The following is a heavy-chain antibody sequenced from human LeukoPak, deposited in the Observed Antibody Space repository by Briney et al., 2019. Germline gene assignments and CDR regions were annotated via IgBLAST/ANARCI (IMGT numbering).Heavy chain of an antibody. CDR1: GGTFSSYA. Sequence: SVKVSCKASGGTFSSYAISWVRQAPGQGLEWMGGIIPIFGTANYAQKFQGRVTITADKSTSTAYMELSSLRSEDTAVYYCAKDLTFQRWLNAFDIWGQGTMVTVSS. V-gene: IGHV1-69*06. CDR2: IIPIFGTA. D-gene: IGHD4-23*01. CDR3: AKDLTFQRWLNAFDI. J-gene: IGHJ3*02.